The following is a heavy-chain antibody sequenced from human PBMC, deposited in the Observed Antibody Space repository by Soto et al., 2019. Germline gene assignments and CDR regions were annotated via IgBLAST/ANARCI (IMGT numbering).Heavy chain of an antibody. V-gene: IGHV3-20*04. CDR2: INWSGSST. CDR1: GLPSVDFA. D-gene: IGHD6-13*01. Sequence: GGSLRLSCPASGLPSVDFAMSWVRQAPGKGLEWVSGINWSGSSTYYADSVKGRCTISRDSAKNSLYLQTNSLRAEDTALLYCARGPYVSSSSWDYDYWGQGTLVTVSS. J-gene: IGHJ4*02. CDR3: ARGPYVSSSSWDYDY.